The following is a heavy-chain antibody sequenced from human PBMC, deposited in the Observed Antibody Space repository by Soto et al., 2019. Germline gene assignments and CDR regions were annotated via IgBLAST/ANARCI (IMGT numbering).Heavy chain of an antibody. CDR3: ARDVVRSSGGDS. D-gene: IGHD2-15*01. Sequence: QVQLVQSGAEVKEPGTSVKASCKASGGTFSTSSFVWVRQGPGQGLEWMGGIIPIFSKTNVAQKFQGRVTFTADESTRTAYMELSSLRSEDTAIYYCARDVVRSSGGDSWGQGTLVTVSS. V-gene: IGHV1-69*01. J-gene: IGHJ4*02. CDR2: IIPIFSKT. CDR1: GGTFSTSS.